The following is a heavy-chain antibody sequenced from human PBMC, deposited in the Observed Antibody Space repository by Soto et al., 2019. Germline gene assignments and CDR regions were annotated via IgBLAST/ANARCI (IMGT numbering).Heavy chain of an antibody. Sequence: PGESLKISCKGSVYSFTSYWISWVRQMPGKGLEWMGRIDPSDSYTNYSPSFQGHVTISADKSISTAYLQWSSLKASDTAMYYCARAGYGDYFNGWFDPWGQGTLVTVSS. D-gene: IGHD4-17*01. CDR1: VYSFTSYW. CDR3: ARAGYGDYFNGWFDP. J-gene: IGHJ5*02. CDR2: IDPSDSYT. V-gene: IGHV5-10-1*01.